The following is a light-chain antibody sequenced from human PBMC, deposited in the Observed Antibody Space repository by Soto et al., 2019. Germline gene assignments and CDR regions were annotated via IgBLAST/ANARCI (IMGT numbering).Light chain of an antibody. CDR1: QSVDSSF. CDR3: QRNVSSVT. J-gene: IGKJ1*01. V-gene: IGKV3-20*01. CDR2: GAS. Sequence: EIVLTQSPGSLSLSPGERATLSCRASQSVDSSFFAWYQQKPGQAPRLLIYGASNRATGIPDRFSGSGSGTDFTLTISRLEPEDFAVYYCQRNVSSVTFGQGTKVQIK.